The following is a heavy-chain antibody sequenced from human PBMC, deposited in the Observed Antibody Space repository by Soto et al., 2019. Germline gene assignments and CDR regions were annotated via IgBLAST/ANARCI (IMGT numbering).Heavy chain of an antibody. D-gene: IGHD1-26*01. V-gene: IGHV4-59*01. CDR3: ASSGELLGLGAFDI. CDR2: IYYSGST. Sequence: SETLSLTCTVSGGSISSYYWSWIRQPPGKGLEWIGYIYYSGSTNYNPSLKSRVTISVDTSKNQFSLKLSSVTAADTAVYYCASSGELLGLGAFDIWGQGTMVTV. J-gene: IGHJ3*02. CDR1: GGSISSYY.